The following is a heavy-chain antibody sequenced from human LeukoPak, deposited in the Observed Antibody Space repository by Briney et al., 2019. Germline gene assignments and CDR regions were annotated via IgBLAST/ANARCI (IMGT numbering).Heavy chain of an antibody. CDR3: AKDQAANYYGSGFDP. J-gene: IGHJ5*02. Sequence: GESLKISCKGSGYTFSSYGMHWVRQAPGKGLEWVAFIRYDGSNKYYADSVKGRFTISRDNSKNTLYLQMNSLRAEDTAVYYCAKDQAANYYGSGFDPWGQGTLVTVSS. CDR2: IRYDGSNK. CDR1: GYTFSSYG. V-gene: IGHV3-30*02. D-gene: IGHD3-10*01.